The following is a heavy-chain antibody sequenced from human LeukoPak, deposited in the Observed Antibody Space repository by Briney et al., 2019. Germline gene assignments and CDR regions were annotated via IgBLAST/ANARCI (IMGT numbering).Heavy chain of an antibody. CDR2: FDPEDGET. J-gene: IGHJ4*02. V-gene: IGHV1-24*01. Sequence: ASVTVSCKVSGYTLTELSMHWVRQAPGKGLEWMGGFDPEDGETIYAQKFQGRVTMTRDTSTSTVYMELSSLRSEDTAVYYCAREMMVRGAMTYWGQGTLVTVSS. CDR3: AREMMVRGAMTY. D-gene: IGHD3-10*01. CDR1: GYTLTELS.